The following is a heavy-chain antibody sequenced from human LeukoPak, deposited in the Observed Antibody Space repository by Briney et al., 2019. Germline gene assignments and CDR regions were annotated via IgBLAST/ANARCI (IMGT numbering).Heavy chain of an antibody. V-gene: IGHV4-4*07. J-gene: IGHJ4*02. CDR3: AAAERRGVGSVSYHAIEY. D-gene: IGHD3-10*01. CDR2: IHTSGST. Sequence: PSETLSLTCTVSGDSIVTDYWSWIRQPAGKGLEWIGRIHTSGSTNYNPSLKSRVTVSVDMSKNQFSLKLSSVTAADTAVYYCAAAERRGVGSVSYHAIEYWGQGTLVTVSS. CDR1: GDSIVTDY.